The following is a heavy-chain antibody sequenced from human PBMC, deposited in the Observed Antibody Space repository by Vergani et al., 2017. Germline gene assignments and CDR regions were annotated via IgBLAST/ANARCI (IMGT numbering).Heavy chain of an antibody. CDR1: RFTFSSYA. J-gene: IGHJ4*02. CDR2: ISGSGGST. D-gene: IGHD3-22*01. Sequence: EVQLLESGGGLVQPGGSLRLSCAASRFTFSSYAMSWVRQAPGKGLEWVSTISGSGGSTYYADSVKGRFTISRDNSKNTLYLQMNSLRAEDTAVYYCAKGETYYYDSSGYPYWGQGTLVTVSS. CDR3: AKGETYYYDSSGYPY. V-gene: IGHV3-23*01.